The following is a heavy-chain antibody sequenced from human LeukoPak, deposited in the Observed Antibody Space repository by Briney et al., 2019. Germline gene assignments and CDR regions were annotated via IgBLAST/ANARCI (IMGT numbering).Heavy chain of an antibody. CDR1: GYTFTGYY. CDR2: INPNSGGT. Sequence: ASVKVSCNASGYTFTGYYIHWLRQAPGQGLEWMGRINPNSGGTTYAQKFQGLVTMSRDTSITTAYMELSRLTSDDTAIYYCARTQPPCTSCLLLDYWGQGTLVTVSS. D-gene: IGHD2-2*01. J-gene: IGHJ4*02. CDR3: ARTQPPCTSCLLLDY. V-gene: IGHV1-2*02.